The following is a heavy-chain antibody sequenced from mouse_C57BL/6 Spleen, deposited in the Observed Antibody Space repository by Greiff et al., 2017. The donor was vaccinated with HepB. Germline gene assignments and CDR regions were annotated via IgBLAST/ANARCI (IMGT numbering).Heavy chain of an antibody. D-gene: IGHD3-3*01. CDR3: ARDLGGPFDY. V-gene: IGHV5-4*01. Sequence: DVQLQESGGGLVKPGGSLKLSCAASGFTFSSYAMSWVRQTPEKRLEWVATISDGGSYTYYPDNVKGRFTISRDNAKNNLYLQMSHLKSEDTAMYYCARDLGGPFDYWGQGTTLTVSS. CDR1: GFTFSSYA. CDR2: ISDGGSYT. J-gene: IGHJ2*01.